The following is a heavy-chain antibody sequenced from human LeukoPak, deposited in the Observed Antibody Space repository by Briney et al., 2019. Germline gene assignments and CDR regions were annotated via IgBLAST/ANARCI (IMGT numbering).Heavy chain of an antibody. CDR1: GYTFTSYA. D-gene: IGHD2-15*01. CDR2: INAGNGNT. J-gene: IGHJ6*03. V-gene: IGHV1-3*03. Sequence: ASVKVSCKASGYTFTSYAMHWVRQAPGQRLEWMGWINAGNGNTKYSQEFQGRVTITRDTSASTAYMELSSLRSEDMAVYYCARDKAPGYCSGGSCYTPGYYMDVWGKGTTVTVSS. CDR3: ARDKAPGYCSGGSCYTPGYYMDV.